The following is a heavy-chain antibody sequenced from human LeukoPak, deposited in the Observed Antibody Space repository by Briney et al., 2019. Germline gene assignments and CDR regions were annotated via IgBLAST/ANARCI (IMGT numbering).Heavy chain of an antibody. CDR3: ARVRSGDYSEDAFDI. D-gene: IGHD1-26*01. CDR1: GYSFTSSW. J-gene: IGHJ3*02. CDR2: IYPGDSDS. Sequence: GESLKISCKGSGYSFTSSWIGWVRLMPGKGLDWMGTIYPGDSDSRYSASFQGQVTISADKSSRIAYLQWSSLKASDTAMYYCARVRSGDYSEDAFDIWGQGTMVTVSS. V-gene: IGHV5-51*01.